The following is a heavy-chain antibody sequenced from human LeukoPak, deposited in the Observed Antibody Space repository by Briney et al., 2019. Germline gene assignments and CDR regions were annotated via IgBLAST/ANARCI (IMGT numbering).Heavy chain of an antibody. CDR3: ARGSIVGARTFRY. Sequence: SETLSHTCAVYGGSFSGYYWSWIRQPPGKGLEWIGEINHSGSTNYNPSLKSRVTISVDTSKNQFSLKLSSVTAADTAVYYCARGSIVGARTFRYWGQGTLVTVSS. J-gene: IGHJ4*02. V-gene: IGHV4-34*01. D-gene: IGHD1-26*01. CDR1: GGSFSGYY. CDR2: INHSGST.